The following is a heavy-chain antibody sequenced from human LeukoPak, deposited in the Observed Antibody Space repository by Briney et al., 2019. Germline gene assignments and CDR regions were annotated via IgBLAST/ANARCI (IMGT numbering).Heavy chain of an antibody. CDR3: ARDSGVIADYYDSV. D-gene: IGHD3-22*01. J-gene: IGHJ3*01. CDR2: IYYSGST. CDR1: GGSISSDC. Sequence: SETLFLTCTVSGGSISSDCWSWIRQPPGNGLEWIGYIYYSGSTNYNPSLKSRVTISVDTSKNQFSLKLSSVTAADTAVYYCARDSGVIADYYDSVWGQGTMVTVSS. V-gene: IGHV4-59*01.